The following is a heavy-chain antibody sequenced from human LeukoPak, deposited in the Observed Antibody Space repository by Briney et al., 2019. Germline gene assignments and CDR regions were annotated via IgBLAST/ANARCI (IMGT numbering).Heavy chain of an antibody. J-gene: IGHJ4*02. V-gene: IGHV3-48*03. CDR1: GFTFSSYE. CDR2: ISSSGSSI. CDR3: ARDNGDPRTYFDY. D-gene: IGHD4-17*01. Sequence: PGGSLRLSCAASGFTFSSYEMNWVRQAPGKGLEWISYISSSGSSIYYVDSVKGRFTISRDNAKNSLYLQMNSLRAEDTAVYYCARDNGDPRTYFDYWGQRTLVTVSS.